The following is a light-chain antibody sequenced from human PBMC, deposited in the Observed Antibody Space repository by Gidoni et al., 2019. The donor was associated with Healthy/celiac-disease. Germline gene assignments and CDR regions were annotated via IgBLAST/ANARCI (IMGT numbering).Light chain of an antibody. CDR3: MQALQTPA. CDR1: QSLLHSNGYNY. V-gene: IGKV2-28*01. J-gene: IGKJ5*01. Sequence: DIVMTQSPLSLPVTPGEPASISCRSSQSLLHSNGYNYLDWYLQKPGQSPQLLIYLGSNRASGVPDRFSGSGSGTDFTLKISRVEAEDVGVYYCMQALQTPACGQXTRLEIK. CDR2: LGS.